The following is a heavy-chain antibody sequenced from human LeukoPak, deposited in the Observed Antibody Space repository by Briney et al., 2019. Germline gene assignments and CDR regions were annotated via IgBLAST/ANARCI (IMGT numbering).Heavy chain of an antibody. CDR1: GFTFSSNY. V-gene: IGHV3-66*01. Sequence: GGSLRLSCAASGFTFSSNYMRWVRQAPGKGLEGVSVIYSGGNTYYADSVKGRFTISRDNSKNTLYLQMNSLRVEDTAVYYCARAGRDYDILTGYSVPDYWGQGTLVTVSS. CDR2: IYSGGNT. J-gene: IGHJ4*02. D-gene: IGHD3-9*01. CDR3: ARAGRDYDILTGYSVPDY.